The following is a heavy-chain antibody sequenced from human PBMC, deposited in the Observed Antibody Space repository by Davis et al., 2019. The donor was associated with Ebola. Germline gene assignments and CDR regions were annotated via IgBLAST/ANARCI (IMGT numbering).Heavy chain of an antibody. J-gene: IGHJ4*02. Sequence: ESLKISCAAPGFTFSSYWMHWVRQAPGKGLVWVSRINSDGSSTSYADSVKGRFTISRDNAKNTLYLQMNSLRAEDTAVYYCARVGAPYYYVVWGQGTLVTVSS. CDR1: GFTFSSYW. V-gene: IGHV3-74*01. CDR2: INSDGSST. CDR3: ARVGAPYYYVV. D-gene: IGHD3-10*02.